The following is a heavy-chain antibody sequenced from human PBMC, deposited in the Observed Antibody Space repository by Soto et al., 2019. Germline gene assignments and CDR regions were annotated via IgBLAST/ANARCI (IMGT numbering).Heavy chain of an antibody. J-gene: IGHJ5*02. CDR3: ARDGSGTYCCGPDLLTP. CDR2: IKQDGSEE. D-gene: IGHD1-26*01. V-gene: IGHV3-7*04. Sequence: EVQLVESGGGLVQPGGSLRLSCAASGFTFSTYWMSWVRQAPGKGLEWVANIKQDGSEEYYVDSVKGRFTISRDNAKNSLYLQMNSLGAEDSAVYYCARDGSGTYCCGPDLLTPWGQGTLVTVSS. CDR1: GFTFSTYW.